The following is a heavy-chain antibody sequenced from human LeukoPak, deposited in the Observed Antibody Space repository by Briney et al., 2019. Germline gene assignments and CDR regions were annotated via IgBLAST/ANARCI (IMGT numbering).Heavy chain of an antibody. J-gene: IGHJ4*02. V-gene: IGHV3-73*01. CDR1: GFTFSGSA. CDR3: TRTVGYSYGSGY. Sequence: GGSLRLSCAASGFTFSGSAMHWVRQASGKGLEWVGRIRSKANSYATAYAPSVKGRFTISRDDSKNTAYLQMNSLKTEDTAVYYCTRTVGYSYGSGYWGQGTLVTVSS. D-gene: IGHD5-18*01. CDR2: IRSKANSYAT.